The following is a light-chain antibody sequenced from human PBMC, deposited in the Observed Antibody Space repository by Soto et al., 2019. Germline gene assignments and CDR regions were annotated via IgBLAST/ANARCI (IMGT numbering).Light chain of an antibody. J-gene: IGKJ1*01. CDR3: QQFSNWPWT. CDR1: QSVSSY. CDR2: DAS. Sequence: EIVLTQSPATLSLSPGERATLSCRASQSVSSYLAWYQQKPGQAPRLLIYDASNRATGIPARFSGSGSGTDFTLTISSLAPEDFSVYYCQQFSNWPWTFGQGTKVEIK. V-gene: IGKV3-11*01.